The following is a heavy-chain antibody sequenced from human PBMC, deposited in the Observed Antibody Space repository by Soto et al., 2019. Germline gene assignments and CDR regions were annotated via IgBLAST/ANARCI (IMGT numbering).Heavy chain of an antibody. Sequence: EVQLVESGGGLVQPGGSLRLSCAASGFTFRSYAMHWFRQAPGKGMEYVSAISSNGGSTYYANSVKGRFTISRDNSKNTLYPQMGSPRAEDMAVYYCARGCRSTSCEAFAFDIWGQATMVTVSS. V-gene: IGHV3-64*01. CDR1: GFTFRSYA. J-gene: IGHJ3*02. D-gene: IGHD2-2*01. CDR3: ARGCRSTSCEAFAFDI. CDR2: ISSNGGST.